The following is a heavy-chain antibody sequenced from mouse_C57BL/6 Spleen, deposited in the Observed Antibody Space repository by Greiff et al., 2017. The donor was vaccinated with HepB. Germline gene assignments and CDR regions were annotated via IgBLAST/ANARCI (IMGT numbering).Heavy chain of an antibody. CDR3: ARGGYYGSSHNYFDY. Sequence: VQLQQSGAELVRPGTSVKVSCKASGYAFTNYLIEWVKQRPGQGLEWIGVINPGSGGTNYNEKFKGKATLTADKSSSTAYMQLSSLTSEDSAVYFCARGGYYGSSHNYFDYWGQGTTLTVSS. D-gene: IGHD1-1*01. J-gene: IGHJ2*01. V-gene: IGHV1-54*01. CDR1: GYAFTNYL. CDR2: INPGSGGT.